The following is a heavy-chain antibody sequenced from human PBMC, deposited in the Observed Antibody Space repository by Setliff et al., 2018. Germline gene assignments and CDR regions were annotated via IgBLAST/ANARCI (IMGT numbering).Heavy chain of an antibody. D-gene: IGHD3-10*01. CDR1: ALTFSNYG. J-gene: IGHJ1*01. V-gene: IGHV3-30*02. Sequence: PGGSLRLSCAASALTFSNYGMSWVRHAPGKGLEWVAFTWYDGINKYYADSVKGRFTISRDNSKNMLSLQMNSLRADDTAVYYCAKVGKSGTWDQYFQYWGQGTLVTVSS. CDR3: AKVGKSGTWDQYFQY. CDR2: TWYDGINK.